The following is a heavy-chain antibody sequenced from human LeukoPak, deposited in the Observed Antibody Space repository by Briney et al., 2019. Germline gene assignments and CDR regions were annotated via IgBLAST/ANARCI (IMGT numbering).Heavy chain of an antibody. D-gene: IGHD1-1*01. CDR2: IKEDGSDK. CDR1: GFTFSSFW. Sequence: PGGSLRLSCVASGFTFSSFWMSWVRQAPGKGLEWVGNIKEDGSDKNYVDSVKGRFTIFRDNAKNSVYLQMHSLRAEDTAVYYCARDWNDNHQSYDTWLWGQGTLVTVSS. CDR3: ARDWNDNHQSYDTWL. V-gene: IGHV3-7*01. J-gene: IGHJ4*02.